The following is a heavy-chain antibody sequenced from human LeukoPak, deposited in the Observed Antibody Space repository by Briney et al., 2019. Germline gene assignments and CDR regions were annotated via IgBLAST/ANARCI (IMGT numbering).Heavy chain of an antibody. CDR1: GYTFTSYY. CDR2: INPSGGST. V-gene: IGHV1-46*01. CDR3: ARDLLLAAAGTGGDY. J-gene: IGHJ4*02. D-gene: IGHD6-13*01. Sequence: GASVTVSFKASGYTFTSYYMHWVRQAPGQGREWMGLINPSGGSTSYAQKFQGRVTMTRDTSTSTVYMELSSLRSEDTAVHYCARDLLLAAAGTGGDYWGQGTLVTVSS.